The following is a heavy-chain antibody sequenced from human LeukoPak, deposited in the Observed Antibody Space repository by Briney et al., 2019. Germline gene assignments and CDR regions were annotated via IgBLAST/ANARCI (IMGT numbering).Heavy chain of an antibody. Sequence: GGSLRLSCAASGFTFSSYEMNWVRQAPGKGLEWVSYISSSGSTIYYADSVKGRFTISRDNAKNSPYLQMNSLRAEDTAVYYCARKGQDYYFDYWGQGTLVTVSS. CDR1: GFTFSSYE. J-gene: IGHJ4*02. D-gene: IGHD3/OR15-3a*01. V-gene: IGHV3-48*03. CDR3: ARKGQDYYFDY. CDR2: ISSSGSTI.